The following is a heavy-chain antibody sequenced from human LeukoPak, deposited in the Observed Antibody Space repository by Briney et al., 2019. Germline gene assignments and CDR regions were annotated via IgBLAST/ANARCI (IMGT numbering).Heavy chain of an antibody. Sequence: GGSLRLSCAASGFTFSSYAMNWVRQAPGKGLEWVSSISGSGGNTYYADSVKGRFTISRDNSKNTLYLQMNSLRAEDTAVYYCARERGAVDFDYWGQGTLVTVSS. V-gene: IGHV3-23*01. CDR2: ISGSGGNT. J-gene: IGHJ4*02. CDR1: GFTFSSYA. D-gene: IGHD6-19*01. CDR3: ARERGAVDFDY.